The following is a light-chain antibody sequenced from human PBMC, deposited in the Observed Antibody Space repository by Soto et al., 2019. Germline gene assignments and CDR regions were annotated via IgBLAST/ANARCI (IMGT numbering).Light chain of an antibody. V-gene: IGKV1-33*01. CDR1: QDISNY. CDR3: QQYDYLPVT. J-gene: IGKJ4*01. Sequence: DIQMTQSPSSLSASVGDRVTITCQARQDISNYLNWYQQKPGKAPKLLIYDASNLETGVPSRFSGSGSGTDFTFTISSLQPDDIATYYCQQYDYLPVTFGGGTKVEIK. CDR2: DAS.